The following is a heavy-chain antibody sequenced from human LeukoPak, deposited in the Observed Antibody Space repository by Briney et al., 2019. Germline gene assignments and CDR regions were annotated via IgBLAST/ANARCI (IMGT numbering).Heavy chain of an antibody. CDR3: ARSSNYANWFDP. V-gene: IGHV1-46*01. Sequence: GASVKVSCKPSGYTFSNYFMHWVRQAPGQGLEWMGIVNPSGGSTSYPQNFQGRVTMTRDTSTSTVYMELSSLRSEDTAVYYCARSSNYANWFDPWGQGTLVTVSS. CDR1: GYTFSNYF. J-gene: IGHJ5*02. CDR2: VNPSGGST. D-gene: IGHD4-11*01.